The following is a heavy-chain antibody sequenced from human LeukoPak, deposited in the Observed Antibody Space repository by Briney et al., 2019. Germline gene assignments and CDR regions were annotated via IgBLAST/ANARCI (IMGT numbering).Heavy chain of an antibody. D-gene: IGHD6-19*01. J-gene: IGHJ4*02. CDR3: AKVWGAAVAGPNDY. CDR1: GFTVSSNY. Sequence: GGSLRLSCAASGFTVSSNYMSWVRQAPGKGLEWVSIIYSGGSTYYADSVKGRFTISRDNSKNTLYLQMNSLRAEDTAVYYCAKVWGAAVAGPNDYWGQGTLVTVSS. V-gene: IGHV3-53*01. CDR2: IYSGGST.